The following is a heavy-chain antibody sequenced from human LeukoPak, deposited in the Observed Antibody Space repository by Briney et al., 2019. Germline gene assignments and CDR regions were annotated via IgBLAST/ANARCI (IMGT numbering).Heavy chain of an antibody. Sequence: PSETLSLTFAVSGESSSGYYWSWIRQTPGTGLEWLGAISHSGSTYYNSSLKSRVSMSVETSNNQSSLKLSSVTAADTSVYYCARGQYLYDRSGYHYSGRGDDYWGQGTLVTVSS. D-gene: IGHD3-22*01. V-gene: IGHV4-34*01. CDR2: ISHSGST. CDR1: GESSSGYY. CDR3: ARGQYLYDRSGYHYSGRGDDY. J-gene: IGHJ4*02.